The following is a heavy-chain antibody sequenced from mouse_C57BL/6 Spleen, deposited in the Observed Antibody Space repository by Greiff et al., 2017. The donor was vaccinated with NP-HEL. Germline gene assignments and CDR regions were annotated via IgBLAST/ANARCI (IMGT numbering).Heavy chain of an antibody. D-gene: IGHD1-1*01. V-gene: IGHV2-6*01. CDR3: ASLNYYGSRVWFAY. Sequence: QVQLQQSGPGLVAPSQSLSITCTVSGFSLTSYGVDWVRQSPGKGLEWLGVIWGVGSTNYNSAHKSRLSISKDNSKSQVFLKMNSLQTDDTAMYYCASLNYYGSRVWFAYWGQGTLVTVSA. CDR1: GFSLTSYG. CDR2: IWGVGST. J-gene: IGHJ3*01.